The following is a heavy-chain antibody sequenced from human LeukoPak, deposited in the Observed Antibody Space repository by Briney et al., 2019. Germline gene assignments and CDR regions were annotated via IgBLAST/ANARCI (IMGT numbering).Heavy chain of an antibody. Sequence: GGSLRLSCAASGFTFSSNYMRWVRQAPGKGLEWVSVIYSGCSTYSAHSVKARFPISRHNSKNTLYLQMNSLRAEDTAVYYCARDGGKDAFDIWGQGTMVTVSS. CDR3: ARDGGKDAFDI. CDR1: GFTFSSNY. J-gene: IGHJ3*02. D-gene: IGHD3-16*01. CDR2: IYSGCST. V-gene: IGHV3-53*04.